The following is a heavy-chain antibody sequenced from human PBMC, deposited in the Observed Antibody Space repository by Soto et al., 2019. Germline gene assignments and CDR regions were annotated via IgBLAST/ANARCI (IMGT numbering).Heavy chain of an antibody. CDR2: IYSGGST. CDR1: GFTVSTNF. V-gene: IGHV3-66*01. CDR3: ARARMQLWPNYYDDGLDV. J-gene: IGHJ6*02. D-gene: IGHD5-18*01. Sequence: EVQLVESGGGLVQPGGSLRLSCAASGFTVSTNFMTWVRQAPGKGLEWVSVIYSGGSTFYADSVKGRFTITRDNSKNTVYLQMNSLRVEDTAVYYCARARMQLWPNYYDDGLDVWGQGTTVTVSS.